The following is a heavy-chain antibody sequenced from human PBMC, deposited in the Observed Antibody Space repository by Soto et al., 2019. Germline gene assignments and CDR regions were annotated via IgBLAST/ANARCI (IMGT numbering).Heavy chain of an antibody. CDR2: ISSSSSTI. Sequence: PGGSLRLSCAASGFTFSSYSMNWVRQAPGKGLEWVSYISSSSSTIYCADSVKGRFTISRDNAKNSLYLQMNSLRDEDTAVYYCARDVDRGYSYGSGYYYYGMDVWGQGTTVTVSS. J-gene: IGHJ6*02. CDR3: ARDVDRGYSYGSGYYYYGMDV. CDR1: GFTFSSYS. V-gene: IGHV3-48*02. D-gene: IGHD5-18*01.